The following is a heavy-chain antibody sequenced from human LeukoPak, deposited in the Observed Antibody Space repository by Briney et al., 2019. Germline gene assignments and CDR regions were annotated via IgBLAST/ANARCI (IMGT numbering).Heavy chain of an antibody. CDR2: ISSSSSYI. Sequence: GGSLRLSCAASGLTFSSYSMNWVRQAPGKGLEWVSSISSSSSYIYYADSVKGRFTISRDNAKNSLYLQMNSLRAEDTAVYYCARDLRTDYGSRSYYFDYWGQGTLVTVSS. D-gene: IGHD3-10*01. V-gene: IGHV3-21*01. CDR1: GLTFSSYS. CDR3: ARDLRTDYGSRSYYFDY. J-gene: IGHJ4*02.